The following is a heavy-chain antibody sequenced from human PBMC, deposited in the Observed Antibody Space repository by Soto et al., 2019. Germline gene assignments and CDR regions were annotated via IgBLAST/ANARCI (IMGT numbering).Heavy chain of an antibody. CDR2: IYYSGST. CDR1: GGSISSSSYY. CDR3: ASQKRITIFGVVPFDY. Sequence: LSLTCTVSGGSISSSSYYWGWIRQPPGKGLEWIGSIYYSGSTYYNPSLKSRVTISVDTSKNQFSLKLSSVTAADTAVYYCASQKRITIFGVVPFDYWGQGTLVTVSS. D-gene: IGHD3-3*01. J-gene: IGHJ4*02. V-gene: IGHV4-39*01.